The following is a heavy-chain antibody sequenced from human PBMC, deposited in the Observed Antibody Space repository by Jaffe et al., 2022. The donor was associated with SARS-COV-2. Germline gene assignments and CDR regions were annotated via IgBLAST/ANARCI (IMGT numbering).Heavy chain of an antibody. CDR2: ISWNSGSI. D-gene: IGHD1-26*01. CDR3: AKAARWELPAWYFDL. V-gene: IGHV3-9*01. Sequence: EVQLVESGGGLVQPGRSLRLSCAASGFTFDDYAMHWVRQAPGKGLEWVSGISWNSGSIGYADSVKGRFTISRDNAKNSLYLQMNSLRAEDTALYYCAKAARWELPAWYFDLWGRGTLVTVSS. CDR1: GFTFDDYA. J-gene: IGHJ2*01.